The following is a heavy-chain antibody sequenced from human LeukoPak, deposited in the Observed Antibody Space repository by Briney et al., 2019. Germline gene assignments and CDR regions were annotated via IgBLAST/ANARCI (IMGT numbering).Heavy chain of an antibody. D-gene: IGHD2-21*02. J-gene: IGHJ4*02. CDR1: GFTFSDYW. CDR3: ARSCGSDCYRKVPADY. Sequence: PGGSLRLSCAASGFTFSDYWMHWVRQAPGKGLVWVSRIKTDGTTTTYADSVKGRFTISRDNAKNTLYLEMTSLRAEDTAVYYCARSCGSDCYRKVPADYWGQGTLVTVSS. V-gene: IGHV3-74*03. CDR2: IKTDGTTT.